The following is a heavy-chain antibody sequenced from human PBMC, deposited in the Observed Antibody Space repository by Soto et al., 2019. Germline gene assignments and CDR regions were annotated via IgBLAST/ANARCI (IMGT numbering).Heavy chain of an antibody. D-gene: IGHD6-6*01. V-gene: IGHV3-30*18. CDR3: AKALGLFEYSSLPPLFDS. J-gene: IGHJ4*02. CDR1: GFTFSNYA. Sequence: QVQLVDSGGGVVQPGKSLRLSCEASGFTFSNYAMHWVLQAPGKGLEWVGFISHDGNNKYYGDSMKGRFTISRDNSKSTLYLQMNSLRGEDTAVYYCAKALGLFEYSSLPPLFDSWGQGTLVTVSS. CDR2: ISHDGNNK.